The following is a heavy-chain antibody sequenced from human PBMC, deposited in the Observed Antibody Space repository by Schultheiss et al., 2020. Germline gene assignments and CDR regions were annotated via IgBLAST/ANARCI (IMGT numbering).Heavy chain of an antibody. V-gene: IGHV3-53*01. CDR3: ARVSPYYYGMDV. Sequence: GGSLRLSCAASGFTVSSNYMSWVRQAPGKGLEWVSVIYSGGSTYYADSVKGRFTISRDNAKNSLYLQMNSLRAEDTALYYCARVSPYYYGMDVWGQGTTVTVSS. CDR2: IYSGGST. J-gene: IGHJ6*02. D-gene: IGHD3-3*02. CDR1: GFTVSSNY.